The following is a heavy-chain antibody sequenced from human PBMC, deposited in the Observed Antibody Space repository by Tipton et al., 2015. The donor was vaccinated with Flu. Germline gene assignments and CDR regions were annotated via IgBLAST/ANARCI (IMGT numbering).Heavy chain of an antibody. V-gene: IGHV4-38-2*02. J-gene: IGHJ4*02. Sequence: TLSLTCTVSGYSISSGFYWGWIRQPPGKGLEWIGNIYHSESTFYNPSLKSRVTISVDTSKNQFSLKLSSVTAADTAVYYCARGDGYNFDYWGQGTLVTVSS. CDR3: ARGDGYNFDY. CDR1: GYSISSGFY. D-gene: IGHD5-24*01. CDR2: IYHSEST.